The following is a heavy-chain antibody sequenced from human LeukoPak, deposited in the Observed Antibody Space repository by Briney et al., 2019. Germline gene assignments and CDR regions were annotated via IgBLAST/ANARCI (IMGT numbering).Heavy chain of an antibody. CDR1: GFNFNGYT. V-gene: IGHV3-21*01. D-gene: IGHD3-10*01. Sequence: GGSLRLSCAASGFNFNGYTMSWVRQAPGKGLEWVSSITSTSNYIYYADSLRGRFTISRDNAKNSLYLRMNSLRAEDTAIYYCVSAIRGSPIDYWGQGTLVSVPS. J-gene: IGHJ4*02. CDR3: VSAIRGSPIDY. CDR2: ITSTSNYI.